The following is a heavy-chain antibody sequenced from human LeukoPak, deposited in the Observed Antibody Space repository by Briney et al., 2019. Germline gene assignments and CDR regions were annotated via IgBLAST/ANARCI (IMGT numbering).Heavy chain of an antibody. Sequence: PSETLSLTCTASGYSISSGYYWGWIRQPPGKGLEWIGSIYYSGSTYYNPSLKSRVTISVDTSKDQFSLKLSSVTAADTAVYYCARDRGYSSSWYAHWGQGTLVTVSS. CDR2: IYYSGST. CDR1: GYSISSGYY. CDR3: ARDRGYSSSWYAH. J-gene: IGHJ5*02. V-gene: IGHV4-38-2*02. D-gene: IGHD6-13*01.